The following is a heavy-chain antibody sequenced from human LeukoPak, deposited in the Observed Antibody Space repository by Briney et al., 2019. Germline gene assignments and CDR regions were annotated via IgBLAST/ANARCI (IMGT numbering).Heavy chain of an antibody. D-gene: IGHD6-13*01. J-gene: IGHJ3*02. CDR2: ITNSGTT. Sequence: SETLSLTCNVSGESISSHYWSWTRQSPGKGLEWIGYITNSGTTKFNPSLKSRVTISRDTSKNQISLRLSSVTAADTAVYYCAREAGGQQLVYAFDIWGQGTMVTVSS. CDR3: AREAGGQQLVYAFDI. V-gene: IGHV4-59*11. CDR1: GESISSHY.